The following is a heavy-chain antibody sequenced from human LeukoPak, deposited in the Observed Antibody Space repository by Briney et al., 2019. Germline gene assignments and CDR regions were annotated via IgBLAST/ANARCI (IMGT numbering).Heavy chain of an antibody. D-gene: IGHD4-17*01. CDR3: ARASPTVTTFDY. V-gene: IGHV2-70*11. J-gene: IGHJ4*02. CDR1: GFPLSTSGMC. CDR2: IDWDDDK. Sequence: SGPTLVNPTQTLTLTCTFSGFPLSTSGMCVSWIRQPPGKALEWLARIDWDDDKYYNTSLKTRLTISKDTSKNQVVLTMTNMDPVDTATYYCARASPTVTTFDYWGQGTLVTVSS.